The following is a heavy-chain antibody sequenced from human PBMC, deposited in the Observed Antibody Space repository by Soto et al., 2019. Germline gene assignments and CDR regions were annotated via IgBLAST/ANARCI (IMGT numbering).Heavy chain of an antibody. J-gene: IGHJ5*02. V-gene: IGHV4-4*02. CDR1: GTSISSHNW. Sequence: SETLSLTCVVSGTSISSHNWWSWVRQSPGQGWEWIGEVFHSGSTNYNPSLQSRVTMSIDNSRNQFSLTLNSVTAADTALYFCERGNTNGNWFDPWGQGILVSVSS. CDR3: ERGNTNGNWFDP. D-gene: IGHD1-1*01. CDR2: VFHSGST.